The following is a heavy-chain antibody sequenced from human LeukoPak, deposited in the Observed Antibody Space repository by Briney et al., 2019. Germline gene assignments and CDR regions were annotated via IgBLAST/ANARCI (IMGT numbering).Heavy chain of an antibody. CDR3: ARAQRGGMTTVTIIDY. CDR1: GFTFSSYA. D-gene: IGHD4-17*01. Sequence: GRSLRLSCAASGFTFSSYAIHWLPQAPGKGLEWVAVISYDGSNKYYADSVKGRFTISRDNSKNTLYLQMNSLRAEDTAVYYCARAQRGGMTTVTIIDYWGQGTLVTVSS. V-gene: IGHV3-30*04. CDR2: ISYDGSNK. J-gene: IGHJ4*02.